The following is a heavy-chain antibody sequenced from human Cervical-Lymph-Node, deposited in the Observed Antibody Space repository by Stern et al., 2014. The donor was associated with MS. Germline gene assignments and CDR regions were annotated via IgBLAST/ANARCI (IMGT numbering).Heavy chain of an antibody. V-gene: IGHV3-15*04. J-gene: IGHJ6*02. CDR3: TDPYYYVDV. CDR2: IGSKTDGGRT. Sequence: EVHLVESGGGLVQPGGSLRLSCAASGFTFSSYAMSWVRQAPGKGLEWVGRIGSKTDGGRTDYAAPVKGRFTISRDDSENTVYLQMNSLKTEDTAVYYCTDPYYYVDVWGQGTTVTVSS. CDR1: GFTFSSYA.